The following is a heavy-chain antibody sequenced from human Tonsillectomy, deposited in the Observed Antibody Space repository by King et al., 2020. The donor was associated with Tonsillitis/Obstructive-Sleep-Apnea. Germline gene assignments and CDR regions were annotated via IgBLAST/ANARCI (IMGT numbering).Heavy chain of an antibody. CDR3: ARGYCSSTSCYEPTDAFDI. V-gene: IGHV4-34*01. CDR1: GGSFSGYY. Sequence: VQLQQWGAGLLKPSETLSLTCAVYGGSFSGYYWSWIRQPPGKGLEWIGEINHSGSTNYNPSLKSRVTISVDTSKNQFSLKLSSVTAADTAVYYCARGYCSSTSCYEPTDAFDIWGQGTMVIVSS. D-gene: IGHD2-2*01. J-gene: IGHJ3*02. CDR2: INHSGST.